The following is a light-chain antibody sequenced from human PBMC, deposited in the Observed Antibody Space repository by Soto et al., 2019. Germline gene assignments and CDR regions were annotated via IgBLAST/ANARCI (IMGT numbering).Light chain of an antibody. CDR3: QQSYKMPS. CDR2: ATS. CDR1: RNVSIY. Sequence: EIPLTQSPSSRAASVGGRLTLTCRASRNVSIYLNWYQHKPGKGPXXLIHATSNLQIGVPSRLSGSGSGTEFTLTISSMEPEDFGTYYCQQSYKMPSFDQGTRLEIK. J-gene: IGKJ5*01. V-gene: IGKV1-39*01.